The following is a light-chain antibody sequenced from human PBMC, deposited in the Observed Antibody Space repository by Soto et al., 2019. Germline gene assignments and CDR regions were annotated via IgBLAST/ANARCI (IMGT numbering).Light chain of an antibody. CDR3: QQYGSSPRT. J-gene: IGKJ1*01. CDR1: QSVSSN. CDR2: DAS. Sequence: EIVLTQSPGPLSLSPGDRATLSCRASQSVSSNLAWYQQKPGQAPRLLIHDASSRATGISDRFTGSGSGTDFTLTITTLEPEDFAVYYCQQYGSSPRTFGLGTKVDIK. V-gene: IGKV3-20*01.